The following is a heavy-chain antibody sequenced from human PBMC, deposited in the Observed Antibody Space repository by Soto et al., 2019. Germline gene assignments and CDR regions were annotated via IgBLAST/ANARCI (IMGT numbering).Heavy chain of an antibody. D-gene: IGHD2-15*01. J-gene: IGHJ6*03. V-gene: IGHV3-21*01. Sequence: EVQLAESGGGLVQPGGSLRLSCTTSGFTFSSYTMNWVRQAPGKGLEWVSSITSSGSSIYYGDSVRGRFTISRDNANGKNSLYLQMNSLRVEDTAVYYCARDGSEGSGEIGYYYYMDVWGTGTTVTVSS. CDR2: ITSSGSSI. CDR1: GFTFSSYT. CDR3: ARDGSEGSGEIGYYYYMDV.